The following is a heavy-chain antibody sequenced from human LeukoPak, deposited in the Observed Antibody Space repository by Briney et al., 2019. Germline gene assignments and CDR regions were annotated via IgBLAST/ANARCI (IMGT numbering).Heavy chain of an antibody. CDR3: AGGSGWLIDY. CDR2: IKQEGSEK. Sequence: GGSPRLSCAASGFIFSSYWMNWVRQAPGKGLEWVANIKQEGSEKYYVDSVKGRFTISRDNAKNSLYLQMDSLRAEDTAVYYCAGGSGWLIDYWGQGTLVTVSS. CDR1: GFIFSSYW. J-gene: IGHJ4*02. V-gene: IGHV3-7*01. D-gene: IGHD6-19*01.